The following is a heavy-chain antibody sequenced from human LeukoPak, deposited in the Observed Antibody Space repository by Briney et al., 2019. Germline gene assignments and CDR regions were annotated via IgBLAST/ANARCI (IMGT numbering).Heavy chain of an antibody. D-gene: IGHD2-15*01. CDR2: IIPIFGTA. V-gene: IGHV1-69*13. J-gene: IGHJ3*02. CDR1: GGTFSSYA. Sequence: ASVKVSCKASGGTFSSYAISWVRQAPGQGLEWMGGIIPIFGTANYAQKFQGRVTIAADESTSTAYMELSSLRSEDTAVCYCASPYCSGGSCYSVDAFDIWGQGTMVTVSS. CDR3: ASPYCSGGSCYSVDAFDI.